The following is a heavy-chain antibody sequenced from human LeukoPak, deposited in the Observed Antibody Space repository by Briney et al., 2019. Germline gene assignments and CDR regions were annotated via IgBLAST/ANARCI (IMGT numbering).Heavy chain of an antibody. V-gene: IGHV3-66*01. CDR2: IYSGGST. J-gene: IGHJ4*02. D-gene: IGHD3-10*01. CDR3: AKEGTSMVRGPYSEA. Sequence: GGSLRLSCAASGFTVSSNYISWVRQAPGKGLEWVSVIYSGGSTYYADSVKGRFTISRDNSKNTVSLQMNSLRAEDKAVYYCAKEGTSMVRGPYSEAWGRGTLVTGSS. CDR1: GFTVSSNY.